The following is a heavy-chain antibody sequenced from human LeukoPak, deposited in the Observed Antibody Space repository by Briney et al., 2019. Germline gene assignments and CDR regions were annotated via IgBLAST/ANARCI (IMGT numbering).Heavy chain of an antibody. CDR1: GYSFTSYW. D-gene: IGHD3-10*01. V-gene: IGHV5-51*01. CDR2: IYPGDSDT. Sequence: PGESLKISCKGSGYSFTSYWIGWVRQMPGKGLEWMGIIYPGDSDTRYSPSFQGQVTISADKSISTAYLQWSSLKASDTAMYYCASPIWFGELLGAFDIWGQGTMVTVSS. J-gene: IGHJ3*02. CDR3: ASPIWFGELLGAFDI.